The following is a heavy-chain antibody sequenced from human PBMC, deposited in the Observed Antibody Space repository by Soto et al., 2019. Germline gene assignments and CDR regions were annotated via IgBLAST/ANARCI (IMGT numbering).Heavy chain of an antibody. Sequence: PGGSLKLSCAASGFTFSSYAMTGSRQAPGKGLEWVSAISGSGGSTYYADSVKGRFTISRDNSKNTLYLQMNSLRAEDTAVYYCAKVKVVVVPAAMLDYWGQGTLVTVSS. V-gene: IGHV3-23*01. CDR2: ISGSGGST. D-gene: IGHD2-2*01. CDR1: GFTFSSYA. J-gene: IGHJ4*02. CDR3: AKVKVVVVPAAMLDY.